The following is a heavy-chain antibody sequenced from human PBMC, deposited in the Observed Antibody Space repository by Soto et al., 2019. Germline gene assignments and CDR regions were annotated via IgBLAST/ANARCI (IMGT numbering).Heavy chain of an antibody. V-gene: IGHV3-43*01. CDR1: GFTFDDYT. J-gene: IGHJ6*02. CDR3: AKDQVPRDYYYYGMDV. Sequence: GGSLRLSCAASGFTFDDYTMHWVRQAPGKGLEWVSLISWDGGSTYYADSVKGRFTISRDNSKNSLYLQMNSLRTEDTALYYCAKDQVPRDYYYYGMDVWGQGTTVTVSS. CDR2: ISWDGGST.